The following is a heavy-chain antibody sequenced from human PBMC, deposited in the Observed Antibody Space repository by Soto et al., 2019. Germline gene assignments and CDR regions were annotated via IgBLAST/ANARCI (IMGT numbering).Heavy chain of an antibody. CDR2: INPHTGDT. D-gene: IGHD1-7*01. CDR1: GYPFTSYH. CDR3: ARGHQLRPGNNGFDS. J-gene: IGHJ5*01. Sequence: QVQLVQSGAEMKKPGASVKVSCKASGYPFTSYHLHWVRQAPGQGLEWMGWINPHTGDTGSAEKFQGRVTMTRETSISTAYMEVSRLRSDDTAVYYCARGHQLRPGNNGFDSWGQGTLVTVSS. V-gene: IGHV1-2*02.